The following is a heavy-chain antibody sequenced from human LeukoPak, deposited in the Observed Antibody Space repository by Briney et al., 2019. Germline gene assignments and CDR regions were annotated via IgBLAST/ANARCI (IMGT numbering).Heavy chain of an antibody. CDR2: IYYSGST. CDR3: AAPYYDFWSGYIPPYYYYGMDV. Sequence: PSETLSLTCTVSGGSISSYYWGWIRQPPGKGLEWIGSIYYSGSTYYNPSLKSRVTISVDTSKNQFSLKLSSVTAADTAVYYCAAPYYDFWSGYIPPYYYYGMDVWGQGTTVTVSS. D-gene: IGHD3-3*01. J-gene: IGHJ6*02. CDR1: GGSISSYY. V-gene: IGHV4-39*01.